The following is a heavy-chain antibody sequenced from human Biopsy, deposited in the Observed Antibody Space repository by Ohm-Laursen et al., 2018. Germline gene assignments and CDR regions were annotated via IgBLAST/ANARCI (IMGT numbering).Heavy chain of an antibody. CDR2: IKRDGSQS. CDR3: AKCMTGGSNYYFHH. J-gene: IGHJ4*02. D-gene: IGHD2-8*01. V-gene: IGHV3-7*01. Sequence: SLRLSCAASGFIFSYCGMHWVRQAPGKGLEWVANIKRDGSQSNHADSVKGRFTISRDNAKNSLYLQMNSLRAEDTAVYYCAKCMTGGSNYYFHHCGQGTLVTVSS. CDR1: GFIFSYCG.